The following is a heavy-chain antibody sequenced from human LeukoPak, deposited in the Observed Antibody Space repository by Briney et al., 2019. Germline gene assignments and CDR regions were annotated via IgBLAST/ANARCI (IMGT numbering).Heavy chain of an antibody. CDR1: GGSISSGSYY. D-gene: IGHD3-3*01. V-gene: IGHV4-61*02. CDR3: ARDYYDFWRGYYYYYMDA. J-gene: IGHJ6*03. Sequence: SQTLSLTCTVSGGSISSGSYYWSWIRQPAGKGLEWIGRIYTSGSTNYNPSLKSRVTISVDTSKNQFSLKLSSVTAADTAVYYCARDYYDFWRGYYYYYMDAWGKGTTVTVSS. CDR2: IYTSGST.